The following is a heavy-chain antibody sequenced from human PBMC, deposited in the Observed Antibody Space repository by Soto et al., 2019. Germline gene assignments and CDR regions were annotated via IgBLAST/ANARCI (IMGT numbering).Heavy chain of an antibody. CDR3: AKDRILTGYYAGWFDP. V-gene: IGHV3-23*01. CDR1: GFTFSSYA. D-gene: IGHD3-9*01. J-gene: IGHJ5*02. CDR2: ISGSGGST. Sequence: PGGSLRLSCAASGFTFSSYAMSWVRQAPGKGLEWVSAISGSGGSTYYADSVKGRFTISRDNSKNTLYLQMNSLRAEDTAVYYCAKDRILTGYYAGWFDPWGQGTLVTVSS.